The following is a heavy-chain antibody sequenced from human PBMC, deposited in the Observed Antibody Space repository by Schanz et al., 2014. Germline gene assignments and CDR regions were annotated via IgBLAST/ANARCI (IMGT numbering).Heavy chain of an antibody. CDR1: GYTFTSYG. J-gene: IGHJ4*02. CDR2: IHTGSGNT. Sequence: QVQLVQSGAEVKKPGASVKVSCKASGYTFTSYGITWVRQAPGQGPEWVGWIHTGSGNTKYSQKFEGRVTITRDTSASIVYMELSSLRSEDTAVYYCATGPHIVVAFDYWGQGTLVTVSS. D-gene: IGHD2-21*01. V-gene: IGHV1-3*04. CDR3: ATGPHIVVAFDY.